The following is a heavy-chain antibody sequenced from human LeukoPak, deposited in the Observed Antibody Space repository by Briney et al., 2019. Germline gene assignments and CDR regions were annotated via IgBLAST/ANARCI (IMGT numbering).Heavy chain of an antibody. CDR1: GFTFSSYG. Sequence: GGSLRLSCAASGFTFSSYGMHWVRQAPGRGLEWVAFIRYDGSNKYYADSVKGRFTISRDNSKNTVYLQMNSLRAEDTAVYYCAKDGYSGYGYYFDYWGQGTLVTVSS. CDR3: AKDGYSGYGYYFDY. V-gene: IGHV3-30*02. CDR2: IRYDGSNK. D-gene: IGHD5-12*01. J-gene: IGHJ4*02.